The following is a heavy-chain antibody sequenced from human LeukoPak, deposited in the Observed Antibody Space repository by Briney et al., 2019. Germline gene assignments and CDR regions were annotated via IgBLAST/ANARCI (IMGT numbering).Heavy chain of an antibody. CDR2: ISVDGSNE. D-gene: IGHD5-12*01. CDR1: GFTFSSYG. CDR3: ARDPIVATIRGGYDAFDI. Sequence: GGSLRLSCAASGFTFSSYGMHWVRQAPGKGLEWVAVISVDGSNEYYADSVKGRFTISRDNAKNSLYLQMNSLRAEDTAVYYCARDPIVATIRGGYDAFDIWGQGTMVTVSS. J-gene: IGHJ3*02. V-gene: IGHV3-30*03.